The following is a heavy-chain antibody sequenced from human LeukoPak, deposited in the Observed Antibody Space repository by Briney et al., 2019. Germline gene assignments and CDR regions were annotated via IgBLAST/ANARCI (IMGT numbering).Heavy chain of an antibody. V-gene: IGHV4-30-4*01. CDR2: IYYSGST. Sequence: SETLSLTCTVSGGSISSGDYYWSWIRQPPGKGLEWIGYIYYSGSTYYNPSLKSRVTISVDTSKNQFSLKLSSVAAADTAVYYCARDVVYYDSSGNPYFDYWGQGTLVTVSS. CDR1: GGSISSGDYY. D-gene: IGHD3-22*01. J-gene: IGHJ4*02. CDR3: ARDVVYYDSSGNPYFDY.